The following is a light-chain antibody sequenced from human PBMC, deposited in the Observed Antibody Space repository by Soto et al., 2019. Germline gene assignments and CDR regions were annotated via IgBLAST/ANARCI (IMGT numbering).Light chain of an antibody. CDR1: QSVSTN. Sequence: EIVMTQSPATLSVFPGERATLSCRASQSVSTNLTWYQQKPGQAPRLLMYGASTRATGVPARFSGSGSGTEFTLTISSLQSEDFAVYYCQQYNDWWTFGQGTKVDTK. V-gene: IGKV3-15*01. CDR2: GAS. J-gene: IGKJ1*01. CDR3: QQYNDWWT.